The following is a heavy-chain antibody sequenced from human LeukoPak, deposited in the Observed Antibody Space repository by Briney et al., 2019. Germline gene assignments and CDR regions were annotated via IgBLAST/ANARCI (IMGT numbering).Heavy chain of an antibody. D-gene: IGHD6-19*01. Sequence: PGGSLRLSCAASGFTFSSYSMSWVRQAPGKGLEWVSTLSDSGITTYYADSVKGRFTISRDNSKNTLYLQTNSLRAEDTAVYYCAKGMSSSGWSYFDYWGHGTLVTVSS. CDR3: AKGMSSSGWSYFDY. V-gene: IGHV3-23*01. J-gene: IGHJ4*01. CDR1: GFTFSSYS. CDR2: LSDSGITT.